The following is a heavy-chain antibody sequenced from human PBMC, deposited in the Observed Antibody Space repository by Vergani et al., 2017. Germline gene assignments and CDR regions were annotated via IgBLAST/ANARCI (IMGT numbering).Heavy chain of an antibody. Sequence: QLQLQESGPGLVKPSETLSLTCTVSGGSISSSSYYWGWIRQPPGKGLEWIGSIYYSGSTYYNPSLKSRVTISVDTSKNQFSLKLSSVTAADTAVYYCARQGDSSGYYDPFDYWGQGTLVTVSS. D-gene: IGHD3-22*01. V-gene: IGHV4-39*01. J-gene: IGHJ4*02. CDR1: GGSISSSSYY. CDR3: ARQGDSSGYYDPFDY. CDR2: IYYSGST.